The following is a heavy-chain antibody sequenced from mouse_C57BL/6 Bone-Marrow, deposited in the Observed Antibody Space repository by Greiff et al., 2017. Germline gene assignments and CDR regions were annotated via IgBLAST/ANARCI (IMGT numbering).Heavy chain of an antibody. J-gene: IGHJ3*01. Sequence: VQLQQSGAELVRPGASVKLSCTASGFNIKDAYMHWVKQRPEQGLEWIGWIDPENGDTESASKFQGKATITADTSSNTAYLQLSSLTSEDTAVYYCTTGRGPAWFAYWGQGTLVTVSA. CDR2: IDPENGDT. CDR1: GFNIKDAY. V-gene: IGHV14-4*01. CDR3: TTGRGPAWFAY.